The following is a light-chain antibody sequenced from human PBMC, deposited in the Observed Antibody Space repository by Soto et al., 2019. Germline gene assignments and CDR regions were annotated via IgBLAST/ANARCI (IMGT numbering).Light chain of an antibody. CDR2: KAS. Sequence: ADIVTITCRASQSINGWLAWYQQKPGKAPKLLIYKASSLESGVPSRFSGSGSGTEFTLTISSLQPDDFATYYCQQYNNYFTFGGGTKVDIK. CDR3: QQYNNYFT. J-gene: IGKJ4*01. V-gene: IGKV1-5*03. CDR1: QSINGW.